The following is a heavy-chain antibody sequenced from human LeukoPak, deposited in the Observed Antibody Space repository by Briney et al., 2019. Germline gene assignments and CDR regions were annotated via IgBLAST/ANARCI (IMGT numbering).Heavy chain of an antibody. CDR3: AGPLAY. D-gene: IGHD3-16*01. J-gene: IGHJ4*02. V-gene: IGHV4-34*01. CDR2: INHSGST. CDR1: GGSFSGYY. Sequence: PSETLSLTCAVYGGSFSGYYWSWIRQPPGKGLEWIGEINHSGSTNYNPSLKSRVTISVDTSKNQFSLKLSSVTAADTAVYYCAGPLAYWGQGTLVTVSS.